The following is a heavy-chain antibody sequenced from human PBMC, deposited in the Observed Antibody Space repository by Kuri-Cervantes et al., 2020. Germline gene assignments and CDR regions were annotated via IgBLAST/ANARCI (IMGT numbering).Heavy chain of an antibody. CDR3: ARAYCSGGSCYSRHFDY. V-gene: IGHV4-34*01. CDR1: GGSFSGYY. Sequence: SETLSLTCAVYGGSFSGYYWSWIRQPPGKGLEWIGEINHSGSTYYNPSLKSRVTISVDTSKNQFSLKLSSVTAADTAVYYCARAYCSGGSCYSRHFDYWGQGTLVTVSS. CDR2: INHSGST. D-gene: IGHD2-15*01. J-gene: IGHJ4*02.